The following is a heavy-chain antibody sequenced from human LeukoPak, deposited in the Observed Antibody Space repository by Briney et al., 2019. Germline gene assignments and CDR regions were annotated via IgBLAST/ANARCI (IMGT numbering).Heavy chain of an antibody. CDR1: GFTFSSYA. J-gene: IGHJ2*01. CDR3: ARVGYDSSGYYIYWYFDL. Sequence: QSGGFLRLSCAASGFTFSSYAMHWVRQAPGKGLEWVTVISYDGSNKYYADSVKGRFTISRDNSKNTLYLQMNSLRAEDTAVYYCARVGYDSSGYYIYWYFDLWGRGTLVTVSS. D-gene: IGHD3-22*01. CDR2: ISYDGSNK. V-gene: IGHV3-30*04.